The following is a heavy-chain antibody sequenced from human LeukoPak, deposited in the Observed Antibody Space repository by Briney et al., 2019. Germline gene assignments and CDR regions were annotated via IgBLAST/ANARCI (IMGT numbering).Heavy chain of an antibody. J-gene: IGHJ4*02. V-gene: IGHV3-23*01. CDR1: GFPFSTYA. Sequence: GSLRLSCAASGFPFSTYAMSWVRQAPGKRLELVSLISGSGGGTYYANSVEGRFTISRDNSKNTLYLQMDSLRTEDTAVYYCAKERATTTTFDYWGQGTLITVSS. D-gene: IGHD1-26*01. CDR2: ISGSGGGT. CDR3: AKERATTTTFDY.